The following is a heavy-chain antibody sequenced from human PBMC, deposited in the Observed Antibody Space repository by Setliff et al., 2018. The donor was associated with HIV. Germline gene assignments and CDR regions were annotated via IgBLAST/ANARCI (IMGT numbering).Heavy chain of an antibody. CDR3: ARDRVEAERGAFDI. V-gene: IGHV3-30*01. J-gene: IGHJ3*02. CDR2: ISHDGNNK. D-gene: IGHD1-26*01. Sequence: TFSSYAMHWVRQAPGKGLEWVTLISHDGNNKFYAPSVKGRFTISRDNSKDTVSLQMTSLTSEDTAMYYCARDRVEAERGAFDIWGQGTMVTVSS. CDR1: TFSSYA.